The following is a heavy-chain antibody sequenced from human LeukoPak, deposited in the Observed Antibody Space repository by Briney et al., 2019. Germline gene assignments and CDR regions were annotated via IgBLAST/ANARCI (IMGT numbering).Heavy chain of an antibody. CDR2: IWFDGTNK. J-gene: IGHJ4*02. V-gene: IGHV3-33*06. CDR1: GFTFSYYA. D-gene: IGHD6-19*01. Sequence: GRSLRLSCAASGFTFSYYAMHWVRQAPGTGLELVAVIWFDGTNKYYGDSVRGRFTISRDNSKNRLYLQMNSLRAEDTAVYYCAKARGSGWHDPWYLDYWGQGTLVTVSS. CDR3: AKARGSGWHDPWYLDY.